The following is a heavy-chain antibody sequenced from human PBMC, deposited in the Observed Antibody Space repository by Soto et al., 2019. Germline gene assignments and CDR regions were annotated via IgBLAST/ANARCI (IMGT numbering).Heavy chain of an antibody. CDR3: AKDSRITAAGSGGWFDT. Sequence: QVQLVQSGGGVVQPGRSLRLSCAASGFAFNTYGLHWVRQAPGKGLEWVAGISFDGGNQYYADSVKGRFTISRDKSNNTLFLQMNSMGAEDTATYYCAKDSRITAAGSGGWFDTWGQGTLVIVSS. CDR1: GFAFNTYG. CDR2: ISFDGGNQ. J-gene: IGHJ5*02. D-gene: IGHD6-13*01. V-gene: IGHV3-30*18.